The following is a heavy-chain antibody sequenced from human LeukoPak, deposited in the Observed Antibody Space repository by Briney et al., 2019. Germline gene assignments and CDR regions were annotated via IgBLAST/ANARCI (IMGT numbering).Heavy chain of an antibody. CDR1: GYTFTNCV. Sequence: ASVKVSCKASGYTFTNCVISWVRQAPGQGLEWMGWISAYNGNTNYAQKLQGRVTMTTDTSTRTAYMDLRSLRSDDTAVYYCARARYSSSCPDYWGQGTLVTVSS. V-gene: IGHV1-18*01. D-gene: IGHD6-13*01. J-gene: IGHJ4*02. CDR3: ARARYSSSCPDY. CDR2: ISAYNGNT.